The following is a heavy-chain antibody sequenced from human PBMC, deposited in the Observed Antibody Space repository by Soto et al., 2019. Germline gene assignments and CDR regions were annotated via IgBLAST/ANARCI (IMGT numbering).Heavy chain of an antibody. J-gene: IGHJ4*02. CDR2: ISSSSSYI. D-gene: IGHD5-12*01. CDR3: VRDRYSGFDSPFLIDS. Sequence: EVQLVESGGGLVKPGESLRLSCAASGFTFSAYTMIWVRQTPGKGLEWVSCISSSSSYIYYADSVKGRFTISRDNAENSLYLQMNSLRGEDTAVYYCVRDRYSGFDSPFLIDSWGQGALVTVSS. V-gene: IGHV3-21*01. CDR1: GFTFSAYT.